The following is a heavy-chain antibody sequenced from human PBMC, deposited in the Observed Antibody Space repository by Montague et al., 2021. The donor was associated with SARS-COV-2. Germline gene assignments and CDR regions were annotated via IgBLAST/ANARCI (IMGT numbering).Heavy chain of an antibody. D-gene: IGHD1-20*01. J-gene: IGHJ6*02. V-gene: IGHV4-39*01. CDR3: ARRVTGTTVHYYYYGMDV. CDR2: IYYSGST. CDR1: GGSISSSSYY. Sequence: SETLSLTCTVSGGSISSSSYYWGWIRQPPGKGLEWIGSIYYSGSTYYNPSLKSRVTISVDTPKNQFSLKLSSVTAADTAVYYCARRVTGTTVHYYYYGMDVWGQGTTVTVSS.